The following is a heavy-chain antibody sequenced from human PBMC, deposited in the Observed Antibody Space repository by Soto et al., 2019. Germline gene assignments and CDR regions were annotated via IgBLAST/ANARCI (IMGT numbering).Heavy chain of an antibody. CDR2: ISGSGGST. Sequence: GGSLRLSCAASGFTFSSYAMSWVRQAPGKGLEWVSAISGSGGSTYYADSVKGRFTISRDNSKNTLYLQMNSLRAEDTAVYYCAKSFLVRSSSWYLPFDYWGQGTLVTVSS. CDR3: AKSFLVRSSSWYLPFDY. CDR1: GFTFSSYA. V-gene: IGHV3-23*01. J-gene: IGHJ4*02. D-gene: IGHD6-13*01.